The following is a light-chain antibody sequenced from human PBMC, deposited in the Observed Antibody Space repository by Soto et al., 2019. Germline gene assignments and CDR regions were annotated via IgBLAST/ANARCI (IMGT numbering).Light chain of an antibody. CDR2: AVT. CDR1: SSDVGGQNY. CDR3: SSHAGNNNYV. J-gene: IGLJ1*01. V-gene: IGLV2-8*01. Sequence: QSALTQPPSASGSPGQSVAISCTGTSSDVGGQNYVSWYQQHPGKAPKLIIYAVTERPSGVPDRFSGPKSGNTASLTVSGLQTEDEADYYCSSHAGNNNYVFGTGTKV.